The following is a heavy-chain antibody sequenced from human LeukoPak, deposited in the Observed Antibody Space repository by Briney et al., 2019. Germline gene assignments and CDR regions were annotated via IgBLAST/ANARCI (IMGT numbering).Heavy chain of an antibody. J-gene: IGHJ4*02. V-gene: IGHV3-64D*09. CDR2: INSHGGST. CDR1: GFTFSSYA. CDR3: VKVYRAHGDYILYYFDY. D-gene: IGHD4-17*01. Sequence: GGSLSLSCSASGFTFSSYAMHWVRQAPGKGLEYVSAINSHGGSTYYADSVRGRFTISRDNSKNTLYLQMSSLRTEDTAVYYCVKVYRAHGDYILYYFDYWGQGTLVTVSS.